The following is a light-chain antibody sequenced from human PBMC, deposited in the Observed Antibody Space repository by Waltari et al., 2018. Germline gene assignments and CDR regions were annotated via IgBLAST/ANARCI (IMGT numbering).Light chain of an antibody. CDR2: KAS. J-gene: IGKJ2*01. CDR1: QSISSW. CDR3: QQYSSYGKYT. Sequence: DIQMTQSPSTLSASVGDRVTITCRASQSISSWLAWYQQNPGKAPKLLIYKASSLESGVPSRFSGSGSGTEFTLTISSLQPDDFATYYCQQYSSYGKYTFGQGTKLEIK. V-gene: IGKV1-5*03.